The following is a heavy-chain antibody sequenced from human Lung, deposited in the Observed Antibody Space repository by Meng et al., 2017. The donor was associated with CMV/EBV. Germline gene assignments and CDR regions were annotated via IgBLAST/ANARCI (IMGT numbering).Heavy chain of an antibody. J-gene: IGHJ4*02. Sequence: QVQLQEQGPGLVKPSQTLSLTCTVSGGASGSGGYYGSWIRQHPGKGLGWIGYIYYTGSTFYNPSLKSRVTISVDTSKNQFSLKLIPATAADTAVYYCAREAGRDGYATPKFDYWGQGTLVTVSS. D-gene: IGHD5-24*01. V-gene: IGHV4-31*03. CDR3: AREAGRDGYATPKFDY. CDR2: IYYTGST. CDR1: GGASGSGGYY.